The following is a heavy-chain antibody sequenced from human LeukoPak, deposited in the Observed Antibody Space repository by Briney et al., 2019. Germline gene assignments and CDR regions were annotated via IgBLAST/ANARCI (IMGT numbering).Heavy chain of an antibody. D-gene: IGHD6-19*01. J-gene: IGHJ4*02. V-gene: IGHV3-48*03. CDR3: TTDLAAVAGSKSKFVREFFGNY. CDR1: GFTFSSYE. CDR2: ISSSGSTI. Sequence: PGGSLRLSCAASGFTFSSYEMNWVRQAPGKGLEWVSYISSSGSTIYYADSVKGRFTISRDNAKNSLYLQMNSLKTEDTAVYYCTTDLAAVAGSKSKFVREFFGNYWGQGTLVTVSS.